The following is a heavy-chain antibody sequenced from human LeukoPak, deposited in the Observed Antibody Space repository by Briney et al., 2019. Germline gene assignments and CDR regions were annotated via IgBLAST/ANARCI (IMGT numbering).Heavy chain of an antibody. J-gene: IGHJ4*02. CDR3: AKDNPVAAAGTSSLDY. Sequence: GSLRLSCAASGFTFSSCGMHWVRQAPGKGLEWVAVISYDGSNKYYADSVKGRFTISRDNSKNTLYLQMNSLRAEDTAVYYCAKDNPVAAAGTSSLDYWGQGTLVTVSS. D-gene: IGHD6-13*01. V-gene: IGHV3-30*18. CDR1: GFTFSSCG. CDR2: ISYDGSNK.